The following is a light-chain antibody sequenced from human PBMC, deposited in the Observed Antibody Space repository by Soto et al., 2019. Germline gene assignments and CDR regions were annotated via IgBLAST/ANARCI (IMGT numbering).Light chain of an antibody. CDR3: QQSYSTPWT. CDR1: QSIRTY. CDR2: TVS. J-gene: IGKJ1*01. V-gene: IGKV1-39*01. Sequence: DIQMTQSPSSLSASVGDRVTITCRASQSIRTYLNWYQQKPGKAPNLLIYTVSNLQSGVSSRFTGSGSGTDFTITISSLQPEDFGTYFCQQSYSTPWTFAQGTKVEIK.